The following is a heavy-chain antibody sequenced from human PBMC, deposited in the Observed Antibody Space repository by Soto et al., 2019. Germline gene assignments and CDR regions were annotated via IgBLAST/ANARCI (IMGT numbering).Heavy chain of an antibody. Sequence: QLQLQESGSGLVKPSQTLSLTCAVSGGSISSGGYSWSWIRQPPGKGLEWIGYIYHSGSTYYNPSLKSRVTISVDRSKNQFSLKLSSVTAADTAVYYCARAPSSGYYSDAFDIWGQGTMVTVSS. CDR1: GGSISSGGYS. CDR3: ARAPSSGYYSDAFDI. J-gene: IGHJ3*02. CDR2: IYHSGST. V-gene: IGHV4-30-2*01. D-gene: IGHD3-22*01.